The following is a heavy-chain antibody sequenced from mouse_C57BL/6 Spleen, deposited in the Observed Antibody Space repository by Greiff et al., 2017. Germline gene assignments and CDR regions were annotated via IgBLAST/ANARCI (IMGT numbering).Heavy chain of an antibody. J-gene: IGHJ2*01. V-gene: IGHV1-26*01. CDR1: GYTFTDYY. Sequence: VQLQQSGPELVKPGASVKISCKASGYTFTDYYMNWVKQSHGKSLEWIGDINPNNGGTSYNQKFKGKATLTVDKSSSTAYMELRSLTSEDSAVYYCARSTMITTDFDYWGQGTTLTVSS. CDR2: INPNNGGT. CDR3: ARSTMITTDFDY. D-gene: IGHD2-4*01.